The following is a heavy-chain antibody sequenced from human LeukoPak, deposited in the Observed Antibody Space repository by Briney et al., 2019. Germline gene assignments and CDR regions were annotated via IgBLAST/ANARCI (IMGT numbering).Heavy chain of an antibody. CDR3: ASLGSYGSGSYYDLRLDY. V-gene: IGHV1-69*01. CDR2: IIPIFGTA. J-gene: IGHJ4*02. D-gene: IGHD3-10*01. CDR1: GGTFSSYA. Sequence: ASVKVSCKAPGGTFSSYAISWVRQAPGQGLEWMGGIIPIFGTANYAQKFQGRVTITADESTSTAYMELSSLRSEDTAVYYCASLGSYGSGSYYDLRLDYWGQGTLVTVSS.